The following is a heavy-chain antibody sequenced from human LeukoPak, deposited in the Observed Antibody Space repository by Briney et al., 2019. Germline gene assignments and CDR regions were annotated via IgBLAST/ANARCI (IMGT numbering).Heavy chain of an antibody. D-gene: IGHD2-21*02. J-gene: IGHJ3*02. Sequence: GGSLRLSCAASGFTFSSYSMNWVRQAPGRGLEWVSYISSSSSTIYYADSVKGRFTISRDNAKNSLYLQMNSLRAEDTAVYYCARGELAYCGGDCFLSAFDIWGQGTMVTVSS. CDR1: GFTFSSYS. CDR2: ISSSSSTI. CDR3: ARGELAYCGGDCFLSAFDI. V-gene: IGHV3-48*01.